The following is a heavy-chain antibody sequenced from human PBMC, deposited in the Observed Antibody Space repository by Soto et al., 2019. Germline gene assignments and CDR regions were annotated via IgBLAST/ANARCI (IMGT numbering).Heavy chain of an antibody. Sequence: QVHLVQSGAEVKKPGASVKVSCKGSGYGFTTYGITWVRQAPGQGLEWMAWISAHNGNTNYAQKLQGRVTVTRDTSTSTAYMELRSLGSDDTSVYYCARGRYGDYWGHGSLVTVSS. CDR2: ISAHNGNT. CDR1: GYGFTTYG. V-gene: IGHV1-18*01. J-gene: IGHJ4*01. D-gene: IGHD1-1*01. CDR3: ARGRYGDY.